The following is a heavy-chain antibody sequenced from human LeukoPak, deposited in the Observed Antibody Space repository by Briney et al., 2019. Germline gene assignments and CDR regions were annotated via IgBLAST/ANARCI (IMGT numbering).Heavy chain of an antibody. CDR3: ARSYSSSWYSDC. CDR2: ISGSGGTT. Sequence: GGSLRLSCAASGFTFSSYAMSWVRQAPGKGLEWVSGISGSGGTTYYVDSVKGRFTISRDNSKNTLYLQMNSLRADDTGVYYCARSYSSSWYSDCWGQGTLVTVSS. D-gene: IGHD6-13*01. CDR1: GFTFSSYA. V-gene: IGHV3-23*01. J-gene: IGHJ4*02.